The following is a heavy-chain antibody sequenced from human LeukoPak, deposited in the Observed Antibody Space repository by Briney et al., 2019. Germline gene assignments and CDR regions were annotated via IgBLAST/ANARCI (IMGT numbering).Heavy chain of an antibody. Sequence: PSETLSLTCAVSGGSISSSNWWSWVRQPPGKGLEWIGEIYHSGSTNYNPSLKSRVTISVDKSKNRFSLKLSSVTAADTAVYYCARAPYEAVAVYYFDYWGQGTLVTVSS. V-gene: IGHV4-4*02. CDR1: GGSISSSNW. CDR3: ARAPYEAVAVYYFDY. D-gene: IGHD6-19*01. J-gene: IGHJ4*02. CDR2: IYHSGST.